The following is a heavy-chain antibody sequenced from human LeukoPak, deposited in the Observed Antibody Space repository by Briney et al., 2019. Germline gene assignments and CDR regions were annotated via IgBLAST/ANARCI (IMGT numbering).Heavy chain of an antibody. J-gene: IGHJ3*02. CDR2: TSTSGST. D-gene: IGHD1-26*01. CDR1: GASIHNNY. V-gene: IGHV4-4*09. CDR3: ARELLGAFDI. Sequence: SETLSFTCTVSGASIHNNYWSWIRQPPGQGLEWIGYTSTSGSTNYNPSLKSRVTISVDTSKKEFSLKLTSITAADTAVYYCARELLGAFDIWGQGAMVSVSS.